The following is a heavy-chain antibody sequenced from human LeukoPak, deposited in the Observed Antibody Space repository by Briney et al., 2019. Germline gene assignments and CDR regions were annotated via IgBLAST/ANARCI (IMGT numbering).Heavy chain of an antibody. CDR2: INPNSGGT. V-gene: IGHV1-2*02. Sequence: GASVKVSCEASGYTFTGYYMHWVRQAPGQGLEWMGWINPNSGGTNYAQKFQGRVTMTRDTSISTAYMELSRLRSDDTAVYYCARDLAVAGTTDYWGQGTLVTVSS. CDR3: ARDLAVAGTTDY. CDR1: GYTFTGYY. D-gene: IGHD6-19*01. J-gene: IGHJ4*02.